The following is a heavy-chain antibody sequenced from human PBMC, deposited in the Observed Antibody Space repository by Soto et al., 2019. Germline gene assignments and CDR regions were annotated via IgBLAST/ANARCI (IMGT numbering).Heavy chain of an antibody. CDR1: EYTFTSYA. J-gene: IGHJ4*02. Sequence: ASVKVSCKASEYTFTSYAMHWVLQAPGQSLEWMGWINAGNGNTKYSQKFQGRVTLTRDTSASTAYMELGSLRSEDTAVYYCARELQGLYYFDYWGLGTLVTVSS. CDR3: ARELQGLYYFDY. CDR2: INAGNGNT. V-gene: IGHV1-3*01. D-gene: IGHD4-4*01.